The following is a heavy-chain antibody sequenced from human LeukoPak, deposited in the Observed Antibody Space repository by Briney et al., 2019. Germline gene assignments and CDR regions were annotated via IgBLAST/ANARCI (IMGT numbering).Heavy chain of an antibody. CDR3: ARLDRSGNEMGGTWFDP. CDR1: GASIRCSY. V-gene: IGHV4-59*08. J-gene: IGHJ5*02. Sequence: SETLSLTCTVSGASIRCSYLSWLRQPPRKGLDWIGYIYYTGSTNSNPSLKSRVTVSLDTSKNQFSLKLSSMTAADTAVYYCARLDRSGNEMGGTWFDPWGQGTLVTVSS. CDR2: IYYTGST. D-gene: IGHD3-22*01.